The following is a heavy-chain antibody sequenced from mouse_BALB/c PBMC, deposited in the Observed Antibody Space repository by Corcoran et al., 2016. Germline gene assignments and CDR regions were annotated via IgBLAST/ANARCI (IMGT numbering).Heavy chain of an antibody. V-gene: IGHV9-1*02. Sequence: QSQLVQSGPELKKPGETVKISCKASGYTFTNYGMNWVKQAPGKGLKWMGWINTYTGEPTYADDFKGRFAFSLETSASTAYLQINNLKNEDMATYFCARGDGYLMDYWGQGTSVTVSS. CDR1: GYTFTNYG. J-gene: IGHJ4*01. D-gene: IGHD2-3*01. CDR2: INTYTGEP. CDR3: ARGDGYLMDY.